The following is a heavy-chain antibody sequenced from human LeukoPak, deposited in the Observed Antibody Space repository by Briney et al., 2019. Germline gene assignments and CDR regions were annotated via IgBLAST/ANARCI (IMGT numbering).Heavy chain of an antibody. D-gene: IGHD1-26*01. Sequence: PGGSLRLSCAASGFTFSSYSMNWVRQAPGKGLEWVSGISGSGGSTDYADSVKGRFTISRDNSKNTLYLQMNSLRAEDTAVYYCAKDKIVGAIFRFDYWGQGTLVTVSS. CDR2: ISGSGGST. CDR1: GFTFSSYS. V-gene: IGHV3-23*01. J-gene: IGHJ4*02. CDR3: AKDKIVGAIFRFDY.